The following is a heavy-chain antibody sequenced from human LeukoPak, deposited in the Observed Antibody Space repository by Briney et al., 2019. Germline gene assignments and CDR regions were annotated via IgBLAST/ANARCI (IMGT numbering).Heavy chain of an antibody. V-gene: IGHV3-30-3*01. CDR3: ARHLNYYLDY. CDR2: ISYDGSNK. CDR1: GFTFSSYA. J-gene: IGHJ4*02. Sequence: GGSLRLSCAASGFTFSSYAMHWVRQAPGRGLEWVAVISYDGSNKYYADSVKGRFIISRDNAKNTLYLQMNSLRAEDTAVYYCARHLNYYLDYWGQGTLVTVSS. D-gene: IGHD3-10*01.